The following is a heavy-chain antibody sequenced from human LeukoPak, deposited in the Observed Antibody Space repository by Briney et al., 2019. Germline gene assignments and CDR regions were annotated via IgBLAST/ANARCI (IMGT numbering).Heavy chain of an antibody. D-gene: IGHD2-8*01. CDR3: AKDTSIGKYCTSGVCSPFDY. J-gene: IGHJ4*02. V-gene: IGHV3-23*01. CDR2: ISDSGDYT. CDR1: GFTFSSYA. Sequence: PGGSLRRSCAASGFTFSSYAMSWVRQAPGKGLEWVSAISDSGDYTYYADSVKGRSTISRDNSKNTLYLHVNSLRAEDTAVYYCAKDTSIGKYCTSGVCSPFDYWGQGTLVTVSS.